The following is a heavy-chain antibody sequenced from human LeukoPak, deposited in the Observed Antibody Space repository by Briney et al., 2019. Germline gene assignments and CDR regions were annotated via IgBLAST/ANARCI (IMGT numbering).Heavy chain of an antibody. CDR2: ISAYNGYT. J-gene: IGHJ5*02. CDR1: GYTFTNYG. Sequence: ASVKVSCKASGYTFTNYGISWVRQATGQGLEWMGWISAYNGYTNYAQKFQARVTMTTDTSTSTAYMELRSLRSDDTAVYYCARDQSTLMVRGVIIGTNWFDPWGQGTLVTVSS. CDR3: ARDQSTLMVRGVIIGTNWFDP. D-gene: IGHD3-10*01. V-gene: IGHV1-18*01.